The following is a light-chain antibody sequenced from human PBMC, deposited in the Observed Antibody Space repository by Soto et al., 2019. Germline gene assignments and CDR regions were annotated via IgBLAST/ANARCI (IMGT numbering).Light chain of an antibody. CDR1: HGVSGW. CDR3: QQGKTFPFT. V-gene: IGKV1-12*01. J-gene: IGKJ3*01. Sequence: IQMTQSPSSVSASVGDTVTLSCQTSHGVSGWLAWYQQKPGKAPTLLIYTVSNLQSGVPSRFSGSGSGPDFSLTITNLQPEDFATYFCQQGKTFPFTFGPGTKVEVK. CDR2: TVS.